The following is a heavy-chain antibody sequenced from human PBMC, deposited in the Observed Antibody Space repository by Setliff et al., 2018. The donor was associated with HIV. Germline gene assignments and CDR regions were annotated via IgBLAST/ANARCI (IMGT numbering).Heavy chain of an antibody. V-gene: IGHV4-61*09. CDR3: ARGTVNFDY. CDR2: IYNSGST. J-gene: IGHJ4*02. D-gene: IGHD4-4*01. Sequence: KTSETLSLTCTVSGGSISSGSHYWSLIRQPAGKGLEWIGHIYNSGSTNSNPSLKSRVTISVDTSKNQFSLKLSSVTAADTAVYYCARGTVNFDYWGQGTLVTVSS. CDR1: GGSISSGSHY.